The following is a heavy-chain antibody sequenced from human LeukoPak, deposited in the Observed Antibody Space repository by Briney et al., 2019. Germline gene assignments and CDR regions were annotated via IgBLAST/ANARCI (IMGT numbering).Heavy chain of an antibody. Sequence: PGGSLRLSCAASGFTFSSYAMSWVRQAPGKGLEWVSAISGSGGSTYYADSVKGRFTISRDNAKKSLYLEMNSLRAEDTAVYYCAREGIAAPYFDYWGQGTLVTVSS. J-gene: IGHJ4*02. V-gene: IGHV3-23*01. D-gene: IGHD6-13*01. CDR3: AREGIAAPYFDY. CDR1: GFTFSSYA. CDR2: ISGSGGST.